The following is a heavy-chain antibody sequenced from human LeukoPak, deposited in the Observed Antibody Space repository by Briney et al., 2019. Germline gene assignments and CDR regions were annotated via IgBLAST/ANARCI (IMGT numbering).Heavy chain of an antibody. CDR2: IYYSGST. J-gene: IGHJ3*02. Sequence: SETLSLTCTVSGGSISSYYWSWIRQPPGKGLEWIGYIYYSGSTNYNPSLKSRVTISVDTSKNQFSLKLNSVTAADTAVYYCAREIRGHHALDIWGQGTMVTVSS. CDR1: GGSISSYY. CDR3: AREIRGHHALDI. V-gene: IGHV4-59*01. D-gene: IGHD2-15*01.